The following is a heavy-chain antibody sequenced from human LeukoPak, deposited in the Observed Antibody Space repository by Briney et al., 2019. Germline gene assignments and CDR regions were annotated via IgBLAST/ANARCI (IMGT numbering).Heavy chain of an antibody. D-gene: IGHD2-2*01. CDR3: ARVYCSSTSCYGLRRDAFDI. CDR2: IIPILGIA. Sequence: GASVKVSCKASGGTFSSYAISWVRQVPGQGLEWMGRIIPILGIANYAQKFQGRVTITADKSTSTAYMELSSLRSEDTAVYYCARVYCSSTSCYGLRRDAFDIWGQGTMVTVSS. V-gene: IGHV1-69*04. J-gene: IGHJ3*02. CDR1: GGTFSSYA.